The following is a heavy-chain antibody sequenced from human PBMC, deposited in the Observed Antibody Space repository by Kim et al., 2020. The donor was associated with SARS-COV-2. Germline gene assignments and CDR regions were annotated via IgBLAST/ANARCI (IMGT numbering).Heavy chain of an antibody. D-gene: IGHD3-22*01. CDR3: AKATGSYYYDSSGYYYGGYYYGMDV. CDR2: IWYDGSNK. CDR1: GFTFSSYG. J-gene: IGHJ6*02. V-gene: IGHV3-33*06. Sequence: GGSLRLSCAASGFTFSSYGMHWVRQAPGKGLEWVAVIWYDGSNKYYADSVKGRFTISRDNSKNTLYLQMNSLRAEDTAVYYCAKATGSYYYDSSGYYYGGYYYGMDVWGQGTTVTVSS.